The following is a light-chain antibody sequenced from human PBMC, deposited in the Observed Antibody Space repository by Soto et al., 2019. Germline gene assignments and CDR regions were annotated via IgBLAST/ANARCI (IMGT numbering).Light chain of an antibody. CDR1: QTVSSSF. CDR2: GAF. V-gene: IGKV3-20*01. CDR3: QQYDSAPWT. Sequence: EIVLTQSPGTLSLSPGERATLSCRAGQTVSSSFLAWYQQKPGQTPRLLIYGAFSRATGIPDWFSGSGSGTDFTLTISSLEPEDFAVYYCQQYDSAPWTFGQGTEVEIK. J-gene: IGKJ1*01.